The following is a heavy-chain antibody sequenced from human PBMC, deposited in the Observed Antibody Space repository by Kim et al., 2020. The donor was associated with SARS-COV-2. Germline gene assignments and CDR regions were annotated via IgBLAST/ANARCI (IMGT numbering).Heavy chain of an antibody. CDR2: ISYDGSNK. CDR3: EREREGYYGSDLDY. Sequence: GGSLRLSCAASGFTFSSYAIHWVRQAPGKGLEWVAVISYDGSNKYYADSVKGRFTITRDNSKNTLYLQMNSLRAEDTAVYYCEREREGYYGSDLDYWGQGTLVTVSS. V-gene: IGHV3-30*04. D-gene: IGHD3-10*01. J-gene: IGHJ4*02. CDR1: GFTFSSYA.